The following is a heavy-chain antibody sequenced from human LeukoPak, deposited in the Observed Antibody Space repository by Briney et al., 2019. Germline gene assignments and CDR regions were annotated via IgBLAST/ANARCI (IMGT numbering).Heavy chain of an antibody. CDR3: ARVSPWYGDYGDYFDY. V-gene: IGHV3-30-3*01. J-gene: IGHJ4*02. CDR2: ISFYGGNK. Sequence: SGGSLRLSCAASGFPFSSYAMHGVRQAPGKGLEWVAVISFYGGNKYYADSVKGRFTISRDNSKNTLYLQMNSLRAEDTAVYYCARVSPWYGDYGDYFDYWGQGTLVTVSS. CDR1: GFPFSSYA. D-gene: IGHD4-17*01.